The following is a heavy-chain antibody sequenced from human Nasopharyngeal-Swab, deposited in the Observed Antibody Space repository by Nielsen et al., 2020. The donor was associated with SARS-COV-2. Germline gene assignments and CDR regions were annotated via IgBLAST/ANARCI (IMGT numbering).Heavy chain of an antibody. CDR2: IIAYNVNT. CDR3: ARDTPYYYDSSGYPY. Sequence: WVRKAPGEGLEWMGWIIAYNVNTHYAQKLQGRVTMTTDTSTSTAYMELRSLRSDDTAVYYCARDTPYYYDSSGYPYWGQGTLVTVSS. D-gene: IGHD3-22*01. J-gene: IGHJ4*02. V-gene: IGHV1-18*01.